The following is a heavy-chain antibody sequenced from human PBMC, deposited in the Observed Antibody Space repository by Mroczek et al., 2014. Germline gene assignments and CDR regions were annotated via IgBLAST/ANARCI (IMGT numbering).Heavy chain of an antibody. CDR3: ATKRRSRAFDI. CDR2: VNHSGST. Sequence: QVQLQQWGAGLLKPSETLSLTCAVYGGSFSGYYWSWIRQPPGRGWSGLGKVNHSGSTNYNPSLKSRVTISVDTSKNQFSLKLSSVTAADTAVYYCATKRRSRAFDIWGQGTMVTVSS. J-gene: IGHJ3*02. V-gene: IGHV4-34*01. CDR1: GGSFSGYY. D-gene: IGHD5/OR15-5a*01.